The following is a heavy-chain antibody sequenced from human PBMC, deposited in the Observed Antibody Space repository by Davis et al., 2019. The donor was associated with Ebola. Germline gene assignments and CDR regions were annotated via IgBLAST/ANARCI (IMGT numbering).Heavy chain of an antibody. J-gene: IGHJ5*02. V-gene: IGHV4-4*02. Sequence: SETLSLTCAVSGGSISSSNWWSWVRQPPGKGLEWIGEIYHSGSTNYNPSLKSRVTISVDKSRNQFSLKLSSVTAADTAVYYCARVGDFWSGYNSLDPWGQGTLVTVSS. CDR3: ARVGDFWSGYNSLDP. CDR2: IYHSGST. CDR1: GGSISSSNW. D-gene: IGHD3-3*01.